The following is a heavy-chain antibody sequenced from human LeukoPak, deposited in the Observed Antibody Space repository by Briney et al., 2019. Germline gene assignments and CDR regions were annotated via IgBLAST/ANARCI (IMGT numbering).Heavy chain of an antibody. CDR3: ARYWSSWSADY. CDR1: GFTFDNSW. D-gene: IGHD6-13*01. Sequence: GGSLRLSCAASGFTFDNSWIHWVRQGPGRGLVWVSRISPDGITTNYADSVKGRFTISRDNAMNTLYLQMNSLRAEDTAVYYCARYWSSWSADYWGQGTLVTVSS. V-gene: IGHV3-74*01. J-gene: IGHJ4*02. CDR2: ISPDGITT.